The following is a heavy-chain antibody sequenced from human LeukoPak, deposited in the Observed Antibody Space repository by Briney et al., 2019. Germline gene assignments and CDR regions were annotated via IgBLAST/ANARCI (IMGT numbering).Heavy chain of an antibody. D-gene: IGHD3-22*01. CDR2: INTDGNTR. Sequence: PGGSLRLSCAASGFTFSTSWMHWVRQAPGKGLVWVSRINTDGNTRDYADSVKGRFTISRDNAESTLYLQMNSLRAEDTAIYYCVRDMGYYDKVWGQGTLVTVSS. V-gene: IGHV3-74*01. CDR3: VRDMGYYDKV. J-gene: IGHJ4*02. CDR1: GFTFSTSW.